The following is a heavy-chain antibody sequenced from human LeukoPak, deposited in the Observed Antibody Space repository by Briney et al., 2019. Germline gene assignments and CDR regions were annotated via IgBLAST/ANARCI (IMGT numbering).Heavy chain of an antibody. D-gene: IGHD4-17*01. CDR1: GYTFTSYA. CDR3: ASTVTTMGFDL. J-gene: IGHJ2*01. V-gene: IGHV1-3*01. Sequence: ASVKVSCKASGYTFTSYAMHWVRQAPGQRREWKGWINAGNGNTKYSQKFQGRVTITRDSSASTAYMELSSLRSEDTAVYYCASTVTTMGFDLWGRGTLVTVSS. CDR2: INAGNGNT.